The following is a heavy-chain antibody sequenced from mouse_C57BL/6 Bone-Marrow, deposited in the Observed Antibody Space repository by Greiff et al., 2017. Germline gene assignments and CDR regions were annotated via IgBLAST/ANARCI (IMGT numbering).Heavy chain of an antibody. V-gene: IGHV1-39*01. D-gene: IGHD2-2*01. Sequence: EVQLQQSGPELVKPGASVKISCKASGYSFTDYNMNWVKQSTGKSLEWIGVINPNDGTTSYNQKFKGKATLTVDQSSSTAYMQLNSLTSEDSAVYYCAKCGYDGGYCWDYWGQGTTPTVSA. CDR1: GYSFTDYN. CDR3: AKCGYDGGYCWDY. CDR2: INPNDGTT. J-gene: IGHJ2*01.